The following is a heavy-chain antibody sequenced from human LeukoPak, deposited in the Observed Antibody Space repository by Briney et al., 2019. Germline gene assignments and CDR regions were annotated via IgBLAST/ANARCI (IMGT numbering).Heavy chain of an antibody. CDR2: ISGSGGGT. CDR1: GFTFSSYA. V-gene: IGHV3-23*01. D-gene: IGHD6-19*01. J-gene: IGHJ3*02. CDR3: AKDTGSSGWYGYGAFDI. Sequence: GGSLRLSCAASGFTFSSYAMSRVRQAPGKGLEWVSAISGSGGGTYYADSVKGRFTISRDNSKNTLYLQMNSLRAEDTAVYYCAKDTGSSGWYGYGAFDIWGQGTMVTVSS.